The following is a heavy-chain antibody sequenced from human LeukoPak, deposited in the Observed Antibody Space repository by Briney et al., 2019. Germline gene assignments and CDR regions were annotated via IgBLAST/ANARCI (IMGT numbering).Heavy chain of an antibody. Sequence: GGSLRLSCAASGFRFSDYSMNWVRQAPGKGLEWISYIGISSGNTNYADSVKGRFTISGDKAKNSLYLQMNSLRAEDTAVYYCAKSITMVRGVIPYYFDYWGQGTLVTVSS. J-gene: IGHJ4*02. CDR3: AKSITMVRGVIPYYFDY. CDR2: IGISSGNT. V-gene: IGHV3-48*01. D-gene: IGHD3-10*01. CDR1: GFRFSDYS.